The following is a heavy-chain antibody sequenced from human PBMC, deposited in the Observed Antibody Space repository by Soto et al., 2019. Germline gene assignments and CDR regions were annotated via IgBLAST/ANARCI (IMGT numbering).Heavy chain of an antibody. CDR3: ARQAAAGKYYYAMDV. Sequence: GESLKISCKGSGYSFTSYWIGWVRQMPGKGLEGMVIIYPGDSDTRYSPSFQGQVTISADKSINTTYLQWSSLKASDTAIYYCARQAAAGKYYYAMDVWGQGTTVTVSS. CDR1: GYSFTSYW. V-gene: IGHV5-51*01. D-gene: IGHD6-13*01. CDR2: IYPGDSDT. J-gene: IGHJ6*02.